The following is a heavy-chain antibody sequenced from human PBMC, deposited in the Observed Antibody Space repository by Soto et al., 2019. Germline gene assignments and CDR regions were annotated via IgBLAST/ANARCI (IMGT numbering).Heavy chain of an antibody. Sequence: PGGSLRLSCAASGFTFSSYGMHWVRQAPGKGLEWVAVISYDGSNKYYADSVKGRFTISRDNSKNTLYLQMNSLRAEDTAVYYCAKDTRDYSNILSGFPRRPPRGGIDYWGQGTLVTVSS. V-gene: IGHV3-30*18. D-gene: IGHD4-4*01. J-gene: IGHJ4*02. CDR3: AKDTRDYSNILSGFPRRPPRGGIDY. CDR2: ISYDGSNK. CDR1: GFTFSSYG.